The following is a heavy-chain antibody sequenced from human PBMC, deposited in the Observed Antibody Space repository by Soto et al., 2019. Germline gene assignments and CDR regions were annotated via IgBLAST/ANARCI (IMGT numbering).Heavy chain of an antibody. CDR1: GLTFNTYN. CDR2: INPGTTTR. V-gene: IGHV3-48*02. J-gene: IGHJ4*02. D-gene: IGHD5-18*01. Sequence: PGGSLRLSCAVSGLTFNTYNFNWVRQAPGKGLEWISFINPGTTTRHYADSVKGRFTISRDNAKNSLYLQMNSLTDADTAVYYCVRAWGVSSYGYFYWGQGTLVTVSS. CDR3: VRAWGVSSYGYFY.